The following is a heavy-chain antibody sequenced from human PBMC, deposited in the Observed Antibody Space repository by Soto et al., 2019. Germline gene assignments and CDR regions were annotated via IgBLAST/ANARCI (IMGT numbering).Heavy chain of an antibody. CDR3: TGGPRPISTGTGAY. Sequence: PGGSLRLSCAASGFIFKMYWMHWVRQSPGKGLVWISRIYNDGTYSDYADSVRGRFTISRDNVNGTLYLQMNNLRAEDSGLYYCTGGPRPISTGTGAYWGQGTQVTVS. CDR1: GFIFKMYW. CDR2: IYNDGTYS. J-gene: IGHJ4*02. D-gene: IGHD3-10*01. V-gene: IGHV3-74*01.